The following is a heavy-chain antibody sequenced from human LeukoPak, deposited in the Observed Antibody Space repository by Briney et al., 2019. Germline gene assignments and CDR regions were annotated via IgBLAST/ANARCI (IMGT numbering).Heavy chain of an antibody. CDR3: AKGGCSSTSCYGEVYYYYMDV. D-gene: IGHD2-2*01. CDR2: IWYDGSNK. Sequence: GGSLRLSCAASGFTFSSYGMHWVRQAPGEGLEWVAVIWYDGSNKYYADSVKGRFTISRDNSKNTLYLQMNSLRAEDTAVYYCAKGGCSSTSCYGEVYYYYMDVWGKGTTVTVSS. V-gene: IGHV3-33*06. J-gene: IGHJ6*03. CDR1: GFTFSSYG.